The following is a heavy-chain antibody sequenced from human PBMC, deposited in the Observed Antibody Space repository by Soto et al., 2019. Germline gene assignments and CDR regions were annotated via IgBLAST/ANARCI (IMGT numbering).Heavy chain of an antibody. CDR1: GGTFSSYA. CDR3: ARVGPAYCGGDCYHDAFDI. J-gene: IGHJ3*02. CDR2: IIPIFGTA. Sequence: ASVKVSCKASGGTFSSYAISWVRQAPGQGLEWMGGIIPIFGTANYAQKFQGRVTITADESTSTAYMELSSLRSEDTAVYYCARVGPAYCGGDCYHDAFDIWGQGTMVTVSS. V-gene: IGHV1-69*13. D-gene: IGHD2-21*02.